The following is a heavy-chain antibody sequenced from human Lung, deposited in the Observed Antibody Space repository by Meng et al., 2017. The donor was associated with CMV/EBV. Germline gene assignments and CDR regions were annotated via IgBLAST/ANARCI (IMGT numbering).Heavy chain of an antibody. V-gene: IGHV3-21*01. CDR2: ISSSSSYI. D-gene: IGHD6-13*01. CDR3: ARVKQPHGPYYYGMDV. J-gene: IGHJ6*02. CDR1: GFTFSSYS. Sequence: LSLTCAASGFTFSSYSMNWVRQAPGKGLEWVSSISSSSSYIYYADSVKGRFTISRDNAKNSLYLQMNSLRAEDTAVYYCARVKQPHGPYYYGMDVWGQGTTVTVSS.